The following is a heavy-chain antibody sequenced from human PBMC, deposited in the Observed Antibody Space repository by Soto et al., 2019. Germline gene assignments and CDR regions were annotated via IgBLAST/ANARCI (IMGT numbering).Heavy chain of an antibody. CDR2: ISGSGGST. J-gene: IGHJ4*02. V-gene: IGHV3-23*01. CDR3: ARDYSSYGPFDY. D-gene: IGHD5-18*01. CDR1: GFTFSSYA. Sequence: PGGSLRLSCAASGFTFSSYAMNWVRQAPGKGLEWVSVISGSGGSTYYADSVKGRFTISRDNSKNTLYLQMNSLRAEDTAVYYCARDYSSYGPFDYWGQGTLVTVSS.